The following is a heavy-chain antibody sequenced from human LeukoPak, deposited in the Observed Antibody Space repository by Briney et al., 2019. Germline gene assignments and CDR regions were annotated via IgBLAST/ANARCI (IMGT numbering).Heavy chain of an antibody. CDR3: ARGGLSSGWVDY. Sequence: SVKVSCKASGGTFSSYAISWVRQAPGQGLEWMGGIIPIFGTANYAQKFQGRVTITADESTSTAYMELSSLRSEDTAVYYCARGGLSSGWVDYWGQGTLVTVSS. CDR2: IIPIFGTA. D-gene: IGHD6-19*01. CDR1: GGTFSSYA. V-gene: IGHV1-69*01. J-gene: IGHJ4*02.